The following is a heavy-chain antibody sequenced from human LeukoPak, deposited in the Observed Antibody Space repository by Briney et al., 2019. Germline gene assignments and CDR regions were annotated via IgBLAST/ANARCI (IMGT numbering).Heavy chain of an antibody. J-gene: IGHJ4*02. Sequence: PGGSLRLSCAASGFTFSTYAMHWVRQAPGKGLEYVSAISSNGDTTYYANSVKGRFTISRDNSKNTLYLQMASLRAEDMAVYYCARWARYGGHPEGLGWWGQGTLVTVSS. CDR2: ISSNGDTT. V-gene: IGHV3-64*01. CDR3: ARWARYGGHPEGLGW. CDR1: GFTFSTYA. D-gene: IGHD3-16*01.